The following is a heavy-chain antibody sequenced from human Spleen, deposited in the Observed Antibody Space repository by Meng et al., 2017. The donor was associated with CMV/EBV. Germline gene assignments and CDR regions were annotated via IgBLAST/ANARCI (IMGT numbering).Heavy chain of an antibody. J-gene: IGHJ4*02. D-gene: IGHD3-22*01. CDR1: GGSISTSTYY. V-gene: IGHV4-39*07. CDR3: GRDWRTHYYPGGGYSPL. CDR2: IYYSGGT. Sequence: SETLSLTCTVSGGSISTSTYYWGWIRQPPGKGLEWIGSIYYSGGTYYNPSLKSRVTVSVDTSKSQFSLTLSSVTAADTAVYYCGRDWRTHYYPGGGYSPLWGQGTLVTVSS.